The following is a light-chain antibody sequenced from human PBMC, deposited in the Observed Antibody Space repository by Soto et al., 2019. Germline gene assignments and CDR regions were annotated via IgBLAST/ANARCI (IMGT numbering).Light chain of an antibody. Sequence: EIVLTQSPATLSLSPGEIATLSCRASQSVSSNLAWYQQKPGQAPRLLIYGASTRATGIPARFSGSGSGTEFTLTISSLQSEDFAVYYCQQYNNWLPWTFGQGTTVDIK. J-gene: IGKJ1*01. CDR3: QQYNNWLPWT. CDR1: QSVSSN. V-gene: IGKV3-15*01. CDR2: GAS.